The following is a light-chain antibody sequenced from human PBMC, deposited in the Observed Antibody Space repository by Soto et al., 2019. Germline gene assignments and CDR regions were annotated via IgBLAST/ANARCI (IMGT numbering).Light chain of an antibody. CDR3: CSSAGGSSYV. V-gene: IGLV2-23*01. CDR2: EGS. CDR1: SSDVGNYDL. Sequence: QSALTQPASVSGSPGQSITISCTGTSSDVGNYDLVSWYQQHPGKAPKLMIYEGSKRPSGVSNRFSGSKSGNTASLTISGLQAEDEADYYCCSSAGGSSYVFGTGTKLTVL. J-gene: IGLJ1*01.